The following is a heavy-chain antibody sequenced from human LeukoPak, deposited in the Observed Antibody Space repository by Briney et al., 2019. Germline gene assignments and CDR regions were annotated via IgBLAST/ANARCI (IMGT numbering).Heavy chain of an antibody. V-gene: IGHV1-2*02. J-gene: IGHJ6*03. Sequence: XSVKVSCKASGYTFTGYYMHWVRQAPGQGLEWMGWINPNSGGTNYAQKFQGRVTMTRDTSISTAYMELSRLRSDDTAVYYCAGNPTGIAARPSYYYYYMDVWGKGTTVTVSS. CDR2: INPNSGGT. D-gene: IGHD6-6*01. CDR3: AGNPTGIAARPSYYYYYMDV. CDR1: GYTFTGYY.